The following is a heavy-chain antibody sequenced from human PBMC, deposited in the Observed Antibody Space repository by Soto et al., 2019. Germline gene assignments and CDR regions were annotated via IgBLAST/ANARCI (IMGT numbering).Heavy chain of an antibody. CDR3: ARATVSSSGHQE. Sequence: SVKVSCKASEDTFRNYAISWVRQAPGQGLEWMGGIIPIFGTANYAQKFQGRVTITADESTSTAYMELSGLRSEDTAVYYCARATVSSSGHQEWGQGTLVTVSS. D-gene: IGHD6-19*01. CDR1: EDTFRNYA. V-gene: IGHV1-69*13. CDR2: IIPIFGTA. J-gene: IGHJ4*02.